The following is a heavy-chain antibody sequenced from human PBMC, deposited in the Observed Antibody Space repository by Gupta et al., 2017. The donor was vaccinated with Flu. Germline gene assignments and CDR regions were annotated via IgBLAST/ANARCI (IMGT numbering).Heavy chain of an antibody. J-gene: IGHJ3*02. CDR3: TRDRATFVIRDAYDI. CDR1: YTLIRDG. Sequence: YTLIRDGISWVRQAPGQGLEWMGWIGTYNGKTEYAQKFQDRVTMTTDTSTNTAYMDLRSLRSDDTAIYYCTRDRATFVIRDAYDIWGQGTMVTVSA. CDR2: IGTYNGKT. V-gene: IGHV1-18*01.